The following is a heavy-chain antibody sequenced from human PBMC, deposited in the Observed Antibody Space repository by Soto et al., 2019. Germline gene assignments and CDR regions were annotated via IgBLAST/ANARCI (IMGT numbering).Heavy chain of an antibody. Sequence: QVQLVESGGGVVQPGRSLSLSCTASGFTFSTYAMHWVRQAPGKGLEWVAVISYDGSNGHYADFVKGRFTISRDNSKNTLSLQMNSLRVEDTAVSFCARDLYNSSSLGGYWGQGTLVTVSS. D-gene: IGHD6-6*01. J-gene: IGHJ4*02. CDR2: ISYDGSNG. CDR3: ARDLYNSSSLGGY. V-gene: IGHV3-30*04. CDR1: GFTFSTYA.